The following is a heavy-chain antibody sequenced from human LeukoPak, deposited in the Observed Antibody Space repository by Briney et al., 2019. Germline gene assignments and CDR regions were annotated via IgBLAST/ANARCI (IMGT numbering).Heavy chain of an antibody. CDR2: VYYNGDT. J-gene: IGHJ6*03. CDR1: GDPMIGHY. D-gene: IGHD2-8*01. CDR3: ARDTGQWSNYYYLDV. V-gene: IGHV4-59*11. Sequence: SETLSLTCNVSGDPMIGHYWTWVRQSPGKGLEWIGKVYYNGDTSNNPSLRSRVTISLDTSKNQVSLKLSSVTAADTAVYYCARDTGQWSNYYYLDVWGEGTTVTVSS.